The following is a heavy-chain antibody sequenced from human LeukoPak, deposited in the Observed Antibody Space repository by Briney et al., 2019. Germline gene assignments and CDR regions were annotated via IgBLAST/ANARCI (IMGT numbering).Heavy chain of an antibody. D-gene: IGHD3-10*01. Sequence: SETLSLTCTVSGGSISSSTYYSGWIRQPPGKGLEWIGNIYYRGSTNYNPSLKSRVTISVDTSKNQFSLKLSSVTPTATAVYYCARVSGQDRVRGDTDYWGQGTLVTVSS. J-gene: IGHJ4*02. CDR1: GGSISSSTYY. CDR3: ARVSGQDRVRGDTDY. CDR2: IYYRGST. V-gene: IGHV4-61*05.